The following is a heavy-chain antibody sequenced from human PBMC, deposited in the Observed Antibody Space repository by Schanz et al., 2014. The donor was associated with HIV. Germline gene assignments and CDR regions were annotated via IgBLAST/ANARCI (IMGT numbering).Heavy chain of an antibody. CDR1: GYTFTSYG. D-gene: IGHD3-16*01. CDR2: ISAYNGNT. Sequence: QVQLVQSGAEVKKPGASVKVSCKASGYTFTSYGISWVRQAPGQGLEWMGWISAYNGNTNYAPKFQGRVTMTRDTSTTTVYMELRSLRSDDRAVYYCARITGEHYYAMDVWGQGTTVTVTS. V-gene: IGHV1-18*01. CDR3: ARITGEHYYAMDV. J-gene: IGHJ6*02.